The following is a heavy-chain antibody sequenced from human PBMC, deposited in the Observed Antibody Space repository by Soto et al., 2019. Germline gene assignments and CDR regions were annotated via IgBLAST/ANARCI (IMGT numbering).Heavy chain of an antibody. CDR2: IYWDDDK. D-gene: IGHD3-10*01. CDR1: GFSLSTSGVG. CDR3: APHPYYGLSPYSVVY. V-gene: IGHV2-5*02. J-gene: IGHJ4*02. Sequence: QITLKESGPTLVKPTQTLTLTCTFSGFSLSTSGVGVGWIRQPPGKALEWLAVIYWDDDKRSSSSLKSRLTNTKDTPKNQLVLTMTNMYPVDTPTYYCAPHPYYGLSPYSVVYWGQGILVTVSS.